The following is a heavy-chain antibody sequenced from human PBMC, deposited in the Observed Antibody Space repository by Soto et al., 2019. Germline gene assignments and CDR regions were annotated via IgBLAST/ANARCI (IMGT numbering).Heavy chain of an antibody. Sequence: SETLSLTCSVSGGSIRSSTSCWSWIRHHPGKGLERIGFIYFSGGTFYHPSRKSRVTISVDPSRNQFSLKLSSVTAAATAVYYCAREIRTQSGDSHHWYFELWGRGTQVTVSS. J-gene: IGHJ2*01. V-gene: IGHV4-31*03. CDR2: IYFSGGT. CDR1: GGSIRSSTSC. CDR3: AREIRTQSGDSHHWYFEL.